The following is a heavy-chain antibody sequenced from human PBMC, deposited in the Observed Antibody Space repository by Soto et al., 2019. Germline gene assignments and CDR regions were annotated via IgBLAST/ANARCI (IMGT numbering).Heavy chain of an antibody. Sequence: SETLSLTCTVSGGSISSYYWSWIRQPQGKGLEWIGYIYYSGSTNYNPSLKSRVTISVDTSKNQFSLKLSSVTAADTAVYYCARGVMITFGGVIATGAFDIWGQGTMVTVSS. D-gene: IGHD3-16*02. CDR1: GGSISSYY. CDR3: ARGVMITFGGVIATGAFDI. CDR2: IYYSGST. V-gene: IGHV4-59*01. J-gene: IGHJ3*02.